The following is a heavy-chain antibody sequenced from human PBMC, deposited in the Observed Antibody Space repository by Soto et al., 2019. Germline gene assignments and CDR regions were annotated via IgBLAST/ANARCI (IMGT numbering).Heavy chain of an antibody. CDR3: VRPDTVQGVSN. D-gene: IGHD3-10*01. J-gene: IGHJ4*02. V-gene: IGHV3-66*01. Sequence: EVQLVESGGGLVQPGGSLRLSCVVSGFTVSNNYMSWVRQAPGKGLEWVSVIYSGGSTSYINSVKGRFTISRDNSENTVYLQMNSLRAEDTAVYYCVRPDTVQGVSNWGQGTLVTVSS. CDR1: GFTVSNNY. CDR2: IYSGGST.